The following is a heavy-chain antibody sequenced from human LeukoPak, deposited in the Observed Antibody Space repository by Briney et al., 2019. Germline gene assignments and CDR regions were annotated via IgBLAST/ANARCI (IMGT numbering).Heavy chain of an antibody. Sequence: GGSLRLSCAASGFPFSSYAMSWVRQAPGKGLEWVSTISGSGGGGTTYYADSVKGRFTISRDNSKNKLYLQMNSLRAEDTAVYSCAKDLYTTGWWGYFDYWGQGTLVTVSS. D-gene: IGHD6-19*01. CDR3: AKDLYTTGWWGYFDY. CDR2: ISGSGGGGTT. V-gene: IGHV3-23*01. J-gene: IGHJ4*02. CDR1: GFPFSSYA.